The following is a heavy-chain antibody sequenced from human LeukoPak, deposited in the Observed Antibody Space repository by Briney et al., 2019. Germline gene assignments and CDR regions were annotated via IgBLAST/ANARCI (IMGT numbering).Heavy chain of an antibody. Sequence: GGSLRLSCAVSGFTFSSYAMHWVRQAPGKGLEWVAVISYDGSNKYYADSVKGRFTISRDNSKNTLYLQMNSLRAEDTAVYYCARRIAAAFDYWGQGTLVTVSS. D-gene: IGHD6-13*01. CDR3: ARRIAAAFDY. V-gene: IGHV3-30*01. J-gene: IGHJ4*02. CDR1: GFTFSSYA. CDR2: ISYDGSNK.